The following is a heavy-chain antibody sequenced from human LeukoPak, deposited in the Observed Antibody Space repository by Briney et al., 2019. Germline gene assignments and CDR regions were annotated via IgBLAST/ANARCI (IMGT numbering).Heavy chain of an antibody. CDR1: GGSISSGGYY. J-gene: IGHJ3*02. CDR2: IYHSGST. Sequence: SETLSLTCTVSGGSISSGGYYWSWIRQPPGKGLEWIGYIYHSGSTYYNPSLKSRVTISVDRSKNQFSLKLSSVTAADTAVYYCARDFGGCSSTSCYGAFDIWGQGTMVTVSS. D-gene: IGHD2-2*01. V-gene: IGHV4-30-2*01. CDR3: ARDFGGCSSTSCYGAFDI.